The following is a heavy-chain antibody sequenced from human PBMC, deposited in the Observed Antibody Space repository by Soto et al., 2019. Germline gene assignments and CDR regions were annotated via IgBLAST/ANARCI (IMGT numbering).Heavy chain of an antibody. V-gene: IGHV3-74*01. Sequence: VGSLRLSCAASGFTFSSYCMHWVRQAPGKGLVWVSRINSDGSSTSYADSVKGRFTISRDNAKNTLYLQMNSLRAEDTAVYYCARDHDYGDYAEWGQGNLVTVSP. J-gene: IGHJ4*02. CDR1: GFTFSSYC. CDR3: ARDHDYGDYAE. CDR2: INSDGSST. D-gene: IGHD4-17*01.